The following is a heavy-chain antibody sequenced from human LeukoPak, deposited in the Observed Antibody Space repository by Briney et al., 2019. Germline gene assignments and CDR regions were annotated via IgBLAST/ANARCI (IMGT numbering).Heavy chain of an antibody. CDR3: ARSMRSGSYYPYVLDY. Sequence: ASVKVSCKASGYTFTSYGISWVRQAPGQGLEWMGWINPNNGATNYAQKFQGRVTMTRDTSISTVHMELSRLRSDDTAVYYCARSMRSGSYYPYVLDYWGQGTLVTVSS. V-gene: IGHV1-2*02. D-gene: IGHD3-10*01. J-gene: IGHJ4*02. CDR1: GYTFTSYG. CDR2: INPNNGAT.